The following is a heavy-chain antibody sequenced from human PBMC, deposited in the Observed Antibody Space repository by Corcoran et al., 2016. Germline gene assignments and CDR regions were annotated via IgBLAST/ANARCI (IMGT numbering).Heavy chain of an antibody. V-gene: IGHV1-46*01. D-gene: IGHD6-19*01. CDR1: GYTFTSYY. CDR3: ARDRYSSGWYMGDYYYYGMDV. Sequence: QVQLVQSGAEVKKPGASVKVSCKASGYTFTSYYMHWVRQAPGQGLEWMGIINPSGGSTSYAQKFQGRVTMTRDTSTSTVYMELSSLRSEDTAVYYCARDRYSSGWYMGDYYYYGMDVWGQGTTVTVSS. J-gene: IGHJ6*02. CDR2: INPSGGST.